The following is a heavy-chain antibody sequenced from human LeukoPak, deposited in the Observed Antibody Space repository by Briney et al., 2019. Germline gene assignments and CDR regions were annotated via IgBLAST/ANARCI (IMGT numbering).Heavy chain of an antibody. CDR2: ISANNGKT. J-gene: IGHJ4*02. CDR1: GYNFATYG. Sequence: GASVNVSCKASGYNFATYGFCWVRQAPGHGFEWMGWISANNGKTAYAQKFQGRDTLTTDTSTTTAYLELRTLRPDDTAVYYCAKVAGDRMDYWGQGTLVTVSS. V-gene: IGHV1-18*01. CDR3: AKVAGDRMDY. D-gene: IGHD6-13*01.